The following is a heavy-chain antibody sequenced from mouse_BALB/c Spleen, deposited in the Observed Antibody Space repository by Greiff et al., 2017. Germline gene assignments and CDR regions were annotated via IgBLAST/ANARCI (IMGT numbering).Heavy chain of an antibody. D-gene: IGHD2-1*01. CDR1: GFTFSSFG. J-gene: IGHJ4*01. Sequence: DVKLQESGGGLVQPGGSRKLSCAASGFTFSSFGMHWVRQAPEKGLEWVAYISSGSSTIYYADTVKGRFTISRDNPKNTLFLQMTSLRSEDTAMYYCARSGNSGAMDYWGQGTSVTVSS. V-gene: IGHV5-17*02. CDR3: ARSGNSGAMDY. CDR2: ISSGSSTI.